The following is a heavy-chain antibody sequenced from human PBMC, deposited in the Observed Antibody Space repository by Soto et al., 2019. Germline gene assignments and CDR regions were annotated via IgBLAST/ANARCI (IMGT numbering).Heavy chain of an antibody. CDR2: IYDAGTT. Sequence: QVQLQESGPGLVKPSETLFLTCAVSGASVSRIGFHWGWIRQPPGQGLEWIGSIYDAGTTFYNPSLKSRVTISADTSKNHFSLRLTSVTAADTAVYYCARRGSGHTFDYWGQGTLVTVSS. D-gene: IGHD3-10*01. CDR3: ARRGSGHTFDY. CDR1: GASVSRIGFH. V-gene: IGHV4-39*01. J-gene: IGHJ4*02.